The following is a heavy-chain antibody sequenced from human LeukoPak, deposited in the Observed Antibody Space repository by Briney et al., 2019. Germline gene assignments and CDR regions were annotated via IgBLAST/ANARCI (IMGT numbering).Heavy chain of an antibody. Sequence: PGGSLRLSCAASGFTFSSYAMSWVRQAPGQGLEWVSAISGRGGSTYYADSVKGGFTISRDNSKNTLYLQMNSLRAEDTAIYYCAKDLRSSSWYDYFDYWGQGTLVTVSS. CDR3: AKDLRSSSWYDYFDY. CDR1: GFTFSSYA. V-gene: IGHV3-23*01. CDR2: ISGRGGST. D-gene: IGHD6-13*01. J-gene: IGHJ4*02.